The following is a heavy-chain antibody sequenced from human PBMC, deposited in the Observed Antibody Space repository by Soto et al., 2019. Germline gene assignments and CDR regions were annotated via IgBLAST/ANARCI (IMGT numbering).Heavy chain of an antibody. V-gene: IGHV1-69*01. CDR2: IIPIFGTA. CDR1: GGTFSSYA. D-gene: IGHD1-26*01. Sequence: QVQLVQSGAEVKKPGSSVKVSCKASGGTFSSYAISWVRQAPGQGLEWMGGIIPIFGTANYAQKFQGRVTITADEYTSTAYMELSSLRSEDTAVYYCASKSQWELPVDGHYYYGMDVWGPGTTVPVSS. CDR3: ASKSQWELPVDGHYYYGMDV. J-gene: IGHJ6*02.